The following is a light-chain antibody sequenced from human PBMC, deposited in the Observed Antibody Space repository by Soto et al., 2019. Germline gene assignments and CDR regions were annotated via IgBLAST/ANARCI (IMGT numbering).Light chain of an antibody. CDR3: QQYYSTPLT. J-gene: IGKJ4*01. V-gene: IGKV4-1*01. Sequence: DIVMTQSPDSLAVSLGERATINCKSSQSVLHSSNNKNYLTWYQQKPGQPPKLIIYWASTRESGVPDRFSGSGSGTDFTLTISSLQAEDVAVYYCQQYYSTPLTFGGGNKVEIK. CDR1: QSVLHSSNNKNY. CDR2: WAS.